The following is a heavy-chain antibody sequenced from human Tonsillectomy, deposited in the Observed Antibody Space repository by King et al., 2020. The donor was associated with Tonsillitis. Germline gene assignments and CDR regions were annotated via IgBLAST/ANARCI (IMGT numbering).Heavy chain of an antibody. Sequence: HVQLVESGGGLVKPGGSLRLSCAASGFTFSDYYMSWIRQAPGKGLEWVSYISSSGSIIFYADSVKGRFTISRDNAKNLYLQMNSLRVEDTAVYYCARGGRPLMSRYFDWFHYWGQGTLVTVSS. CDR2: ISSSGSII. J-gene: IGHJ5*01. V-gene: IGHV3-11*01. D-gene: IGHD3-9*01. CDR3: ARGGRPLMSRYFDWFHY. CDR1: GFTFSDYY.